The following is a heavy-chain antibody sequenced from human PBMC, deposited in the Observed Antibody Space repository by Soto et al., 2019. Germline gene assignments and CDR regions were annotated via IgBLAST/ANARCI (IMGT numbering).Heavy chain of an antibody. Sequence: SGPTLVNPTETLTLTCTVSGFSLSNARMGVSWIRQPPGKALEWLAHIFSNDEKSYSTSLKSRLTISKDTSKSQVVLTMTNMDPVDTATYYCARITDYDFWSGYYYYYHGMDVWGQGTTVTVSS. V-gene: IGHV2-26*01. CDR3: ARITDYDFWSGYYYYYHGMDV. J-gene: IGHJ6*02. CDR2: IFSNDEK. D-gene: IGHD3-3*01. CDR1: GFSLSNARMG.